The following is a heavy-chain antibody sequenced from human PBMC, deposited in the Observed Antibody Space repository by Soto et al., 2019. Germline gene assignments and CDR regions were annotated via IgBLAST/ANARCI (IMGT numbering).Heavy chain of an antibody. CDR3: AKDLYSSGWYNYFDP. V-gene: IGHV3-30*18. D-gene: IGHD6-19*01. CDR2: ISHDGGAK. J-gene: IGHJ5*02. CDR1: GFPFSTTG. Sequence: QVQLVESGGGVVQPGRSLRLSCAASGFPFSTTGMHWVRQAPGKGLEWVAMISHDGGAKYYADSVKGRFTISRDDSKNTVYLQMNSLRPEDTAVYYCAKDLYSSGWYNYFDPWGQGTLVTVSS.